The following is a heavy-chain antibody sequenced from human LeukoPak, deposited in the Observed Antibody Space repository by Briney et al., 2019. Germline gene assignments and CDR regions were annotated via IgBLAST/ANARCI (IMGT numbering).Heavy chain of an antibody. CDR2: IKHDGSEK. J-gene: IGHJ4*02. CDR3: ARTYYDFWSGYYERYYFDY. Sequence: QPGGSLRLSCAASGFTFSRYWMSWVRQAPGKGLEWVANIKHDGSEKYYLDSVKGRFTISRDNAKNSLYLQMNSLRAEDTAVYYCARTYYDFWSGYYERYYFDYWGLGTLVTVSS. CDR1: GFTFSRYW. D-gene: IGHD3-3*01. V-gene: IGHV3-7*01.